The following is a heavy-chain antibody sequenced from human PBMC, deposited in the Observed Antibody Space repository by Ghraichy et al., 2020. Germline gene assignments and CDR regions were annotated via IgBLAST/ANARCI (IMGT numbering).Heavy chain of an antibody. J-gene: IGHJ3*02. D-gene: IGHD1-7*01. CDR1: GGSISSSSYY. Sequence: SETLSLTCTVSGGSISSSSYYWGWIRQPPGKGLEWIGSIYYSGSTYYNPSLKSRVTISVDTSKNQFSLKLSSVTAADTAVYYCASRRYNWNYGSDGNAFDIWGQGTMVTVSS. V-gene: IGHV4-39*01. CDR2: IYYSGST. CDR3: ASRRYNWNYGSDGNAFDI.